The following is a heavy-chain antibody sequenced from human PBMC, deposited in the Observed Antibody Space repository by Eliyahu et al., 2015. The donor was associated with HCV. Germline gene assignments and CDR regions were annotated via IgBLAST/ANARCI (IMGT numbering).Heavy chain of an antibody. CDR1: GLTFDEHA. J-gene: IGHJ4*02. CDR2: ISWNSGRI. V-gene: IGHV3-9*01. D-gene: IGHD1-1*01. CDR3: AKDMGTTGTGGFDY. Sequence: EVQLVESGGGLVQPGRSLRVSCSASGLTFDEHALHWVRQAPGKGLEWVSGISWNSGRIGYADSVKGRFTISRDNAKNSLYLQMNSLRAEDTALYYCAKDMGTTGTGGFDYWGQGTLVTVSS.